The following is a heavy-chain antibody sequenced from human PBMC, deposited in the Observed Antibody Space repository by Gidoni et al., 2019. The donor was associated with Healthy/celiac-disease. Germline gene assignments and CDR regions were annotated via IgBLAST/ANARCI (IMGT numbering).Heavy chain of an antibody. CDR2: INSKTDGGTT. V-gene: IGHV3-15*01. CDR1: GVTFRNAW. CDR3: TTDQGPPLDCSSTSCSPLDY. D-gene: IGHD2-2*01. Sequence: EVQLVESGGGLVKPGGASRLSCAACGVTFRNAWMSWVRQAPGNGLEWVGRINSKTDGGTTDYAAPVTGRFTISRDDSNNTLYLQMNSLKTEDTAVYYCTTDQGPPLDCSSTSCSPLDYWGQGTLVTVSS. J-gene: IGHJ4*02.